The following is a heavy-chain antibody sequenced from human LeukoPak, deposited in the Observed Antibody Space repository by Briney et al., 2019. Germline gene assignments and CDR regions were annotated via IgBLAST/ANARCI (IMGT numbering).Heavy chain of an antibody. CDR2: INHSGST. V-gene: IGHV4-34*01. Sequence: SETLSLTCAVYGVSFSGYYWSWIRQPPGKGLEWIGEINHSGSTNYNPSLKSRVTISVDTSKNQFSLKLSSVTAADTAVYYCARGGSNIVVVPAANWFDPWGQGTLVTVSS. D-gene: IGHD2-2*01. J-gene: IGHJ5*02. CDR3: ARGGSNIVVVPAANWFDP. CDR1: GVSFSGYY.